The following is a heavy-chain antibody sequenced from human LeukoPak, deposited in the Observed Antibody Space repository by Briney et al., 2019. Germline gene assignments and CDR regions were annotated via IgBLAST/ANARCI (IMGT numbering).Heavy chain of an antibody. J-gene: IGHJ6*03. CDR3: AGLLGYCSGNRCPSSANYYYYMDV. Sequence: ASETLSLTCTVSGGSIRSNYYWGWIRQPPGKGLEWIGSIYYSGNSYYNPSLKSRVTVSIDTSKNQFSLKVNSVTAADTAVYYCAGLLGYCSGNRCPSSANYYYYMDVWGKGTTVTVSS. CDR2: IYYSGNS. CDR1: GGSIRSNYY. D-gene: IGHD2-15*01. V-gene: IGHV4-39*07.